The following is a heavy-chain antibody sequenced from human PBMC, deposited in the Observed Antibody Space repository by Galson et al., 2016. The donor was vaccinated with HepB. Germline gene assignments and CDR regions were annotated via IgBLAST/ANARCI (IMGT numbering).Heavy chain of an antibody. CDR1: GGSVSSGSYY. J-gene: IGHJ1*01. Sequence: ETLSLTCTVSGGSVSSGSYYWSWIRQPPGKGLEWIGYIYYRGSTNYNPSLKSRVTISVDTSKNQFSLRLSSVTAADTAVYYCARAVKEYYYDSSDYSFATNEYFQHWGQGTLVTVSS. CDR2: IYYRGST. D-gene: IGHD3-22*01. V-gene: IGHV4-61*01. CDR3: ARAVKEYYYDSSDYSFATNEYFQH.